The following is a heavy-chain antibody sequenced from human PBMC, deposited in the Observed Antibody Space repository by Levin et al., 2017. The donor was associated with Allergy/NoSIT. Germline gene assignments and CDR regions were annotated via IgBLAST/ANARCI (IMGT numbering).Heavy chain of an antibody. V-gene: IGHV3-74*01. CDR2: INPDGSNT. Sequence: TGGSLRLSCAASGFTFSSYWMHWVRQVSGEGLVWVSRINPDGSNTVYADSVKGRFTISRDNVKNTLYLEMNSLRVEDAAVYYCARDLRTTTVASLFDYWGQGISVTVSS. CDR1: GFTFSSYW. CDR3: ARDLRTTTVASLFDY. D-gene: IGHD4-17*01. J-gene: IGHJ4*02.